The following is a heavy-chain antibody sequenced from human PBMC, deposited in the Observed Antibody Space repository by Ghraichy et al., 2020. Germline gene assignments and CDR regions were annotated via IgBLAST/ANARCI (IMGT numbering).Heavy chain of an antibody. CDR3: TKPIQLGSDY. V-gene: IGHV3-23*01. J-gene: IGHJ4*02. CDR2: ISGSGDST. Sequence: GGSLRLSCAASGFTFSVFAMTWARQAPGKGLEWVSAISGSGDSTYYADSVKGRFTISRDNSKNTLYLQMNSLRAEDTAVYYCTKPIQLGSDYWGQGILVTVSS. CDR1: GFTFSVFA. D-gene: IGHD1-1*01.